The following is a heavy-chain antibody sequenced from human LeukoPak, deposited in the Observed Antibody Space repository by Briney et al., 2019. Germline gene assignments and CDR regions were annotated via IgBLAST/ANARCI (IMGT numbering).Heavy chain of an antibody. V-gene: IGHV4-34*01. CDR3: ASGRSGNQLLYVY. CDR1: GFTFSSYA. D-gene: IGHD2-2*02. J-gene: IGHJ4*02. CDR2: INHSGGT. Sequence: GSLRLSCAASGFTFSSYAMSWVRQAPGKGLEWIGEINHSGGTDHNPSLKSRVTMSVDTSKNQISLQLTSVTAADTAVYYCASGRSGNQLLYVYWGQGTLVTVSS.